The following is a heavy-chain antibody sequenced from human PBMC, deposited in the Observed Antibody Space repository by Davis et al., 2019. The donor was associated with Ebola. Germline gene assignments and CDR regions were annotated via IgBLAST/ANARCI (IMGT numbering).Heavy chain of an antibody. CDR1: GGSISSYY. J-gene: IGHJ3*02. CDR2: IYHSGST. V-gene: IGHV4-59*12. Sequence: SETLSLTCTVSGGSISSYYWSWVRQPPGKGLEWIGEIYHSGSTNYNPSLRSRVTISVDRSKNQFSLKLSSVTAADTAVYYCARVDVDSSGYYSYGFDIWGQGTRVTVSS. D-gene: IGHD3-22*01. CDR3: ARVDVDSSGYYSYGFDI.